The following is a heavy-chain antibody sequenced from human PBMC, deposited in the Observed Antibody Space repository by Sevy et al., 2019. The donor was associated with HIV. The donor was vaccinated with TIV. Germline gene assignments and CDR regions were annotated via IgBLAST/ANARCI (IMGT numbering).Heavy chain of an antibody. CDR2: INHRGST. CDR1: GGSFSGYY. J-gene: IGHJ3*02. D-gene: IGHD6-13*01. Sequence: ETLSLTCAVYGGSFSGYYWNWIRQPPGKGLEWIGEINHRGSTNYNPSLKSRVTISVDTSKNQFSLRLTSVTAADTAVYYCARKETLAAAGQRNAFDIWGQGTMVTVSS. V-gene: IGHV4-34*01. CDR3: ARKETLAAAGQRNAFDI.